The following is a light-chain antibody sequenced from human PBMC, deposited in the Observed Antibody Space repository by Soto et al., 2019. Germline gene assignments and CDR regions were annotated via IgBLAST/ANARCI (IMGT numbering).Light chain of an antibody. J-gene: IGKJ5*01. Sequence: EIIMTQSPAILSVSPGERATLSCRVSQSVSSNLAWYQQKPGQAPRLLIYDASSRATGIPARFSGSGSGTEFTLTISSLQSEDFAVYYCQQYDQWPITFGQGTRLEIK. CDR2: DAS. CDR3: QQYDQWPIT. CDR1: QSVSSN. V-gene: IGKV3-15*01.